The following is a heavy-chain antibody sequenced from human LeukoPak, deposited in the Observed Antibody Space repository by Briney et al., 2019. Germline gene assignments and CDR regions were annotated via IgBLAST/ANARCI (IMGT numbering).Heavy chain of an antibody. CDR3: ARGVIHYGDYYYYMDV. J-gene: IGHJ6*03. CDR2: INPNSGGT. V-gene: IGHV1-2*02. D-gene: IGHD4-17*01. Sequence: ASVKVSCKASGYTFTGYYMHWVRQAPGQGLEGMGWINPNSGGTNYAQKFQGRVTMTRDTSISTAYMELSRLRSDDTAVYYCARGVIHYGDYYYYMDVWGKGTTVTVSS. CDR1: GYTFTGYY.